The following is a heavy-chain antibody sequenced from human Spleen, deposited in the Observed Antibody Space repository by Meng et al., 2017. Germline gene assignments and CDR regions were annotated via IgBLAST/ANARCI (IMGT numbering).Heavy chain of an antibody. V-gene: IGHV4-34*01. Sequence: QVQLQQWGAGLLKPSGTLSLTCVVSGGSFSDYYWSWIRQPPGKGLEWIGEINHSGSTNYNPSLKSRVTISVDTSQTNLSLKLSSVTAADSAVYYCARGPTTMAHDFDYWGQGTLVTVSS. CDR3: ARGPTTMAHDFDY. J-gene: IGHJ4*02. D-gene: IGHD4-11*01. CDR1: GGSFSDYY. CDR2: INHSGST.